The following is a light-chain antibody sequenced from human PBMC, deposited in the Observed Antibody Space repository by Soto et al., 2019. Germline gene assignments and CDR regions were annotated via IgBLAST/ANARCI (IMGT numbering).Light chain of an antibody. J-gene: IGLJ1*01. CDR1: SSDVGGYNY. CDR3: SSYTGTSTCV. CDR2: DVS. V-gene: IGLV2-14*03. Sequence: QSVLTQPASVSGSPGQSITISCTGTSSDVGGYNYVSWYQHHPGKAPKLMIYDVSNRPSGVSNRFSGSKSGNTASLTISGLRAEDEADYYCSSYTGTSTCVFGTGTKVTVL.